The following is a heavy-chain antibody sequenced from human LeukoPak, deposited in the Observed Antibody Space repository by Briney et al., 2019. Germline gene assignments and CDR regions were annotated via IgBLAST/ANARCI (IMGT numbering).Heavy chain of an antibody. CDR3: AALDHGHDY. CDR1: GLTFSGYW. J-gene: IGHJ4*02. Sequence: GGSLRLSCAASGLTFSGYWMHWVRQAPGKWLVWVSRINSDGSSTKCADSVKGRFTISRDNAKNTLYLQMNSLRAEDTAVYYCAALDHGHDYWGQGTLVTVSS. V-gene: IGHV3-74*03. CDR2: INSDGSST.